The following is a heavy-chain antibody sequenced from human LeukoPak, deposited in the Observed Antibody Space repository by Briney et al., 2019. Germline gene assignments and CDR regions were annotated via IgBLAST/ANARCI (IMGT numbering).Heavy chain of an antibody. CDR1: GFTLSSYW. CDR2: INGDGSSA. CDR3: ARGADTGYSSDY. D-gene: IGHD3-9*01. V-gene: IGHV3-74*03. J-gene: IGHJ4*02. Sequence: GGSLRLSCAASGFTLSSYWMHWVRQAPGKGLVWVSRINGDGSSATYADSVKGRFTISRDNAKNTLYLQMNSLRAEDTAVYYCARGADTGYSSDYWGQGTLVTVSS.